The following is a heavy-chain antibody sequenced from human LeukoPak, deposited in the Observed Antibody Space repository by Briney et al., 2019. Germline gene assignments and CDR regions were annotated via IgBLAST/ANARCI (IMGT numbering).Heavy chain of an antibody. CDR1: GYTFTGYY. CDR3: ARATVITPYGYYGMDV. V-gene: IGHV1-18*04. J-gene: IGHJ6*02. Sequence: ASVKVSCKASGYTFTGYYMHWVRQAPGQGLEWMGWISAYNGNTNCAQKLQGRVTMTTDTSTSTAYMELRSLRSDDTAVYYCARATVITPYGYYGMDVWGQGTTVTVSS. CDR2: ISAYNGNT. D-gene: IGHD3-22*01.